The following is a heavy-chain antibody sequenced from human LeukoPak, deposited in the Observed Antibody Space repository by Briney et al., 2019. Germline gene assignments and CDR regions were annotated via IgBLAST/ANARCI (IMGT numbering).Heavy chain of an antibody. CDR2: IYHSGST. D-gene: IGHD2-15*01. CDR1: GYSISSGYY. Sequence: SETLSLTCTVSGYSISSGYYWGWIRQPPGKGLEWIGSIYHSGSTYYNPSLKSRVTISVDTSKNQFSLKLSSVTAADTAVYYCAREDIVVVVAATPGGFDYWGQGTLVTVSS. CDR3: AREDIVVVVAATPGGFDY. J-gene: IGHJ4*02. V-gene: IGHV4-38-2*02.